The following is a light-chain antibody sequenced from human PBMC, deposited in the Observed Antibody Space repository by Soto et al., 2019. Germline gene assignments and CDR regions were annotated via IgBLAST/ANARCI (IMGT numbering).Light chain of an antibody. V-gene: IGLV1-40*01. CDR3: QSYDSSLSF. CDR2: GNS. J-gene: IGLJ1*01. CDR1: SSNIGAGYD. Sequence: QSVLTQPPSVYGAAGQRVTISCTGSSSNIGAGYDVHWYQQLPGTAPKLLIYGNSNRPSGVPDRFSGSKSGTSASLAITGLQAEDEADYYCQSYDSSLSFFGTGTKVTVL.